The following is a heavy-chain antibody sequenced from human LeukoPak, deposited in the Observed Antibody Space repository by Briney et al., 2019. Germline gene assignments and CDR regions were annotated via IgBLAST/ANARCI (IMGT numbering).Heavy chain of an antibody. D-gene: IGHD2-2*01. J-gene: IGHJ3*02. CDR2: TRNKANSYTT. Sequence: GGSLSLSCAASGFTFSDHYMDWVRQAPGKGLEWVGRTRNKANSYTTEYAASVKGRVTISRDDSKNSLYLQMNSLKTEDTAVYYCVRYCSSTSCYRTAFDIWGQGTMVTVSS. V-gene: IGHV3-72*01. CDR1: GFTFSDHY. CDR3: VRYCSSTSCYRTAFDI.